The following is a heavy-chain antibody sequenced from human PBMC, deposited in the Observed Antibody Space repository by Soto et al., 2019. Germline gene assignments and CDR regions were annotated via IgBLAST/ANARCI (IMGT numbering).Heavy chain of an antibody. J-gene: IGHJ6*02. CDR2: INPSGGST. D-gene: IGHD2-8*01. CDR3: ARGFHKWALDV. Sequence: ALVKVSCKASGYTFTSYQMHWVRQAPGQGLEWMGIINPSGGSTTYAQKLQGRVTMTRDTSTSTVYMEVSSLRSEDTAVYYCARGFHKWALDVWGQGTTVTVSS. CDR1: GYTFTSYQ. V-gene: IGHV1-46*04.